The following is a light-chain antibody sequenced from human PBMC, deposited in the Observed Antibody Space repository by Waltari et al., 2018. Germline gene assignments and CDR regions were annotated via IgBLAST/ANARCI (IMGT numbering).Light chain of an antibody. J-gene: IGKJ2*01. CDR2: GAS. V-gene: IGKV3-15*01. CDR1: QSIYSN. Sequence: EIVMTQSPATLSVSPGERATLACRASQSIYSNLAWYQQKPGQAPRLLLYGASTRATGIPARFSGSGSGTEFILTISSLQSEDCAVYYCQQYSQYYTFAQGTKLEIK. CDR3: QQYSQYYT.